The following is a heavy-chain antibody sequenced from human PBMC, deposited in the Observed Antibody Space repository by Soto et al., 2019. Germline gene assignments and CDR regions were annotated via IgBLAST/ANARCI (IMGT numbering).Heavy chain of an antibody. Sequence: EVQLVESGGDLVQPGGSQRLSCAASGFTFSNYYMHWVRQAPGTGLVWVSRIHSDGSATLYADSVKGRFTISRDDAKNTLYLQMNSLRVEDTAVYYCVRGYYDSRGDYWGQGTLVTVSS. CDR1: GFTFSNYY. D-gene: IGHD3-22*01. CDR3: VRGYYDSRGDY. J-gene: IGHJ4*02. V-gene: IGHV3-74*01. CDR2: IHSDGSAT.